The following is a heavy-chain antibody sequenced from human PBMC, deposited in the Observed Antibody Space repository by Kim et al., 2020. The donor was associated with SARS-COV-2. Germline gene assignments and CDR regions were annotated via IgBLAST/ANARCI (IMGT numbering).Heavy chain of an antibody. D-gene: IGHD2-21*02. Sequence: SETLSLTCSVSGGSISSYYWSWIRQPPGSELEWIGYIYYTGSTNYNPSLQSRVTISLDTSKNQFSLKLSSVTTADTAVYYCGRGGSVTNAVDILGQGVM. J-gene: IGHJ3*02. CDR1: GGSISSYY. CDR2: IYYTGST. V-gene: IGHV4-59*13. CDR3: GRGGSVTNAVDI.